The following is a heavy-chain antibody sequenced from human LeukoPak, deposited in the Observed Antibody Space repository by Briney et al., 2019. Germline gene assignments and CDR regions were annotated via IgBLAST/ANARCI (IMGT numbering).Heavy chain of an antibody. CDR3: VKGCMAVVGRRAYFDF. J-gene: IGHJ4*02. V-gene: IGHV3-64D*09. CDR1: GFTFSNYA. D-gene: IGHD6-19*01. CDR2: MSNNGDST. Sequence: GGSLRLSCSGSGFTFSNYAMHWIRQAPGKGLQYIAVMSNNGDSTYYADSVKGRFIISRDNSNNALYLQVSSLRPEDTAVYYCVKGCMAVVGRRAYFDFWGQGMMVTVSS.